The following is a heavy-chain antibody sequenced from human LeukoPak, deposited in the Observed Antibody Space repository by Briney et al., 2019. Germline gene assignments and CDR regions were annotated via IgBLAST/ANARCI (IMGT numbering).Heavy chain of an antibody. V-gene: IGHV4-59*12. Sequence: PSETLSLTCTVSGGSISGYYWSWIRQPPGKGLVWIGYIYYSGSTKYNPSLKSRVTMSVDTSKNQFSLKLSSVTAADTAVYYCARGLGDGYNSNWFDPWGQGTLVTVSS. CDR3: ARGLGDGYNSNWFDP. D-gene: IGHD5-24*01. J-gene: IGHJ5*02. CDR1: GGSISGYY. CDR2: IYYSGST.